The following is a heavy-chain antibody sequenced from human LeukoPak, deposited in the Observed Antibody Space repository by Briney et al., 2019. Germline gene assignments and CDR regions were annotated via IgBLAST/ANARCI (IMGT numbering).Heavy chain of an antibody. J-gene: IGHJ4*02. CDR3: ARVLTTVTTTLNYFDY. Sequence: SETLSLTCAVSGDSVGSSVSGNSRWNWVRQTPGKGLEWIGEIYRSGGTHYNPALRRRVTMSLDRSKNHLSLNVRSVTAADTAVYYCARVLTTVTTTLNYFDYWGQGTLVTVSS. CDR2: IYRSGGT. V-gene: IGHV4-4*02. CDR1: GDSVGSSVSGNSR. D-gene: IGHD4-17*01.